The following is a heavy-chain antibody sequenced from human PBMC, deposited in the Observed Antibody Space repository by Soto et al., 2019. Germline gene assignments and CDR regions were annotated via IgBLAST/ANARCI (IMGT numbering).Heavy chain of an antibody. Sequence: QVQLVESGGGVVQPGRSLRLSCAASGFTFSSYGMHWVRQAPGKGLERVAVISYDGSNKYYADSVKGRFTISRDNSKNTLYLQMNSLRAEDTAVYYCAKGRYSGSYHANYYGMDVWGQGTTVTVSS. D-gene: IGHD1-26*01. V-gene: IGHV3-30*18. CDR1: GFTFSSYG. J-gene: IGHJ6*02. CDR2: ISYDGSNK. CDR3: AKGRYSGSYHANYYGMDV.